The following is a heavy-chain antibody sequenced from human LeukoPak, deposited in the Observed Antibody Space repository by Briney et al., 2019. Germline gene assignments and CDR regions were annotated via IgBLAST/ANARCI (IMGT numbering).Heavy chain of an antibody. CDR3: AKVGYYDSSGYHEIDY. V-gene: IGHV3-23*01. CDR2: ISGSGGST. D-gene: IGHD3-22*01. J-gene: IGHJ4*02. CDR1: GFTFSSYA. Sequence: GGSLRLSCAASGFTFSSYAMSWVRQAPGKGLEWVSAISGSGGSTYYADSVKGRFTISRDNSKNTLYLQMNSLRAVDTAVYYCAKVGYYDSSGYHEIDYWGQGTLVTVSS.